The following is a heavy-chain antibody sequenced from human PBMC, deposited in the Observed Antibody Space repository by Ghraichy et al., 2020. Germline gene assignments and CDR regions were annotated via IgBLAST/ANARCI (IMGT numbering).Heavy chain of an antibody. Sequence: GGSLRLSCAASGFSFGTHRMTWVRQAPGKGLEWVSSITSDFSSPYIYYTDSVKGRFTISRDNAKNSLYLQMSSLSVEDTAVYYCARLSLRYYFDNWGQGTLVTVSS. V-gene: IGHV3-21*01. CDR3: ARLSLRYYFDN. J-gene: IGHJ4*02. CDR2: ITSDFSSPYI. D-gene: IGHD2/OR15-2a*01. CDR1: GFSFGTHR.